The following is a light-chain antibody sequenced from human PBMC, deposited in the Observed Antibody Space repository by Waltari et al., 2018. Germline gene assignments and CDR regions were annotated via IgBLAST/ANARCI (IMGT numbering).Light chain of an antibody. Sequence: QSALTQPASVSGSPGQSITISCTGTSSDIGVHNYVSWYQQHPGKAPKLVIFEVTTRPSGVSNRFSGSKSGNTASLTISGLQAEDEADYYCTSYTTSVTWVFGGGTKVTVL. V-gene: IGLV2-14*01. CDR3: TSYTTSVTWV. CDR2: EVT. J-gene: IGLJ3*02. CDR1: SSDIGVHNY.